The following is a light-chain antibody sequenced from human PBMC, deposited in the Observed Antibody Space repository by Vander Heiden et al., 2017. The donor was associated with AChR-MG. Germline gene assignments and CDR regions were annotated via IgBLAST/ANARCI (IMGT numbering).Light chain of an antibody. CDR2: GAT. J-gene: IGKJ2*01. CDR3: QHYVDPPPYT. CDR1: QNVTSNY. V-gene: IGKV3-20*01. Sequence: ETVLTQSPGTLSLSPGDRATLSCRASQNVTSNYLAWYQQKGGQAPRLLVHGATRRASGIPDRFTGSGSGTDFTLSISRLDPEDFAMYYCQHYVDPPPYTFGQRTRLDIK.